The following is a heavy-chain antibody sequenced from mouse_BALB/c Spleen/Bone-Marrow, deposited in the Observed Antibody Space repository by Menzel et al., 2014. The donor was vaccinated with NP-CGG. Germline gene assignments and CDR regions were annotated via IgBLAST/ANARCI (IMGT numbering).Heavy chain of an antibody. Sequence: VQLQQSGAELVRPGTSVKVSCKASGYAFTNYLIEWVKQRPGQGLEWIGVIIPGSGGANYNEKFKGKATLTADKSSSTAYMQLSSLASDDSAVYFCAREWTARAVDYWGQGTTLTVSS. V-gene: IGHV1-54*01. CDR1: GYAFTNYL. CDR2: IIPGSGGA. CDR3: AREWTARAVDY. J-gene: IGHJ2*01. D-gene: IGHD3-2*01.